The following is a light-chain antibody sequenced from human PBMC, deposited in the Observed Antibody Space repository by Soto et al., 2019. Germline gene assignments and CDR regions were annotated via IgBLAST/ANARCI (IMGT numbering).Light chain of an antibody. J-gene: IGLJ3*02. CDR2: EVD. CDR3: CSYASTITWV. V-gene: IGLV2-23*02. Sequence: QSALTQPASASGSPGQSITISCTGTSSDVGTYNLVSWYQQHPGKAPKLLISEVDKRPSGVSNRFSGSKSGNRASLTISGLQAEDEADYYCCSYASTITWVFGGGTKVTVL. CDR1: SSDVGTYNL.